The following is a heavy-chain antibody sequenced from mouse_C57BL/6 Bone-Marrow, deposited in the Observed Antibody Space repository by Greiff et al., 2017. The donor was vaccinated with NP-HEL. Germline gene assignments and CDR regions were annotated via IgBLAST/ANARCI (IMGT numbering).Heavy chain of an antibody. CDR1: GYTFTSYW. CDR2: IYPGSGST. D-gene: IGHD1-1*01. V-gene: IGHV1-55*01. CDR3: ARSELRY. Sequence: QVQLQQPGAELVKPGASVKMSCKASGYTFTSYWITWVKQRPGQGLEWIGDIYPGSGSTNYNEKFKSKATLTVDKSSSTAYMQLSSLTSEDSAVYYCARSELRYWGQGTTLTVSS. J-gene: IGHJ2*01.